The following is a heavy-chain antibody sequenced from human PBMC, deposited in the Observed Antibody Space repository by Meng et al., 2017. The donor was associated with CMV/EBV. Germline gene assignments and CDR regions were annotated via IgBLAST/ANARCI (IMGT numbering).Heavy chain of an antibody. V-gene: IGHV3-7*01. CDR1: GFNSNAYW. D-gene: IGHD2-8*01. Sequence: GESLKISCVASGFNSNAYWMTWVRQVPGKALEWVANIKQDGTEKYYVPSVKGRFIISRDNAKSSLYLQMNDLRVEDTAVYYCATTTNCCFDNWGQGALVTVSS. CDR2: IKQDGTEK. CDR3: ATTTNCCFDN. J-gene: IGHJ4*02.